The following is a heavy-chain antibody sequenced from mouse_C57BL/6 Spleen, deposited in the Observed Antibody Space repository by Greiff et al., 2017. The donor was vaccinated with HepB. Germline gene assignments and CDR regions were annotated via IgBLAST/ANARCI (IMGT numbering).Heavy chain of an antibody. CDR2: INYDGSST. CDR1: GFTFSDYY. Sequence: EVKLMESEGGLVQPGSSMKLSCTASGFTFSDYYMAWVRQVPEKGLEWVANINYDGSSTYYLDSLKSRFIISRDNAKNILYLQMSSLKSEDTATYYCARGSYRYYGSSYWYFDVWGTGTTVTVSS. CDR3: ARGSYRYYGSSYWYFDV. V-gene: IGHV5-16*01. D-gene: IGHD1-1*01. J-gene: IGHJ1*03.